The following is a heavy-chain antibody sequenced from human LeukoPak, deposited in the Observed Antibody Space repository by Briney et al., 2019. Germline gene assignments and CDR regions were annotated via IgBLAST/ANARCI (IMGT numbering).Heavy chain of an antibody. CDR2: ISGSGGST. Sequence: GGSLRLSCAASGFTFSSYAMSWVRQAPGKGLEWVSAISGSGGSTYYADSVKGRFTISRDNSKNTLYLQMNSLRAEDTAVYYCAKDLEWLSRYYYYYMDVWGKGTTVTASS. CDR3: AKDLEWLSRYYYYYMDV. D-gene: IGHD3-3*01. V-gene: IGHV3-23*01. J-gene: IGHJ6*03. CDR1: GFTFSSYA.